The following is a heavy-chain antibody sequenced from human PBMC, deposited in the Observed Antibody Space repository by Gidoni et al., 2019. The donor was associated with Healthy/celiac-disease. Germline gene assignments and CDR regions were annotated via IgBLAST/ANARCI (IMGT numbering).Heavy chain of an antibody. CDR2: ISYDGSNK. Sequence: QVPLVESGGGVVQPGRSLGLPCAASGFTFSSYAMHWVRQAPGKGLEWVAVISYDGSNKYYADSVKGRFTISRDNSKNTLYLQMNSLRAEDTAVYYCARSFGVVIYYYYYMDVWGKGTTVTVSS. D-gene: IGHD3-3*01. CDR3: ARSFGVVIYYYYYMDV. V-gene: IGHV3-30*04. CDR1: GFTFSSYA. J-gene: IGHJ6*03.